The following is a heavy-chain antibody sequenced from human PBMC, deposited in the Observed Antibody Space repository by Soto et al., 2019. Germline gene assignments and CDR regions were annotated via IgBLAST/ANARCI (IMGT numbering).Heavy chain of an antibody. D-gene: IGHD5-12*01. V-gene: IGHV3-21*01. Sequence: GGSLRLSCAASGFTFSSYSMNWVRQAPGKGLEWVSSISSSSSYIYYADSVKGRFTISRDNAKNSLYLQMNSLRAEDTAVYYCARDKYLSATIDYWGQGTLVTVSS. CDR2: ISSSSSYI. J-gene: IGHJ4*02. CDR3: ARDKYLSATIDY. CDR1: GFTFSSYS.